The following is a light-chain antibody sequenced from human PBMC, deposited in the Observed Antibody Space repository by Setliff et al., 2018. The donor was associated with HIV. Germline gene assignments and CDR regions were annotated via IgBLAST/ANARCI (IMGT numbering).Light chain of an antibody. CDR1: KSDIGGYNY. J-gene: IGLJ1*01. Sequence: QSVLTQPASVSAAPGLSITISCTGTKSDIGGYNYVSWYVQEPGKAPKLIMYGFTCRPSGISNRFSGSKSGNTASLTISVLRAEDEGDYYCTSYTSSDTYGFGTGTKV. V-gene: IGLV2-14*03. CDR3: TSYTSSDTYG. CDR2: GFT.